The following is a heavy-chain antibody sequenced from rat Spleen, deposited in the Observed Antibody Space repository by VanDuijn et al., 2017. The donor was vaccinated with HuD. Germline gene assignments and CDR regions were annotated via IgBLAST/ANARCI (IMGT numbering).Heavy chain of an antibody. J-gene: IGHJ2*01. CDR1: GFTFNNYW. D-gene: IGHD1-1*01. V-gene: IGHV5-31*01. CDR2: ITNASGRT. Sequence: EVQLVESGGGLVQPGGSLKLSCVASGFTFNNYWMTWIRQAPGKGLEWVASITNASGRTYYPDSVKGRFTISRDNAKNTLYLQMDSLRSEDTATYYCAKGHYYSGAQPPDYWGQGVMVTVSS. CDR3: AKGHYYSGAQPPDY.